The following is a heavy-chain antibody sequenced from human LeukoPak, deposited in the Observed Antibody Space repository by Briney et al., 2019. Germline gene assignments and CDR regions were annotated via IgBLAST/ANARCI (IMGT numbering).Heavy chain of an antibody. D-gene: IGHD7-27*01. V-gene: IGHV4-39*07. CDR1: GGSISSSGYY. Sequence: SETLSLTCTVSGGSISSSGYYWGWIRQPPGKGLEWIETIDYTGDTYYNPSLKSRVTISVDSVKNQFSLKLRSVTAADTAVYYCQRLRSGTGDFDNWGQGALVTVSS. CDR2: IDYTGDT. J-gene: IGHJ4*02. CDR3: QRLRSGTGDFDN.